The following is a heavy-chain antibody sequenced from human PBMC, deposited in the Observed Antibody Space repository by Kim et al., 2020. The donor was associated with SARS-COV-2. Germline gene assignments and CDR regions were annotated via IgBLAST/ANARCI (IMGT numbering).Heavy chain of an antibody. V-gene: IGHV1-3*01. CDR3: ARRALSGAFDI. D-gene: IGHD3-10*01. J-gene: IGHJ3*02. Sequence: TKYSQKFQGRVTITRHTSASTAYMELSSLRSEDTAVYYCARRALSGAFDIWGQGTMVTVSP. CDR2: T.